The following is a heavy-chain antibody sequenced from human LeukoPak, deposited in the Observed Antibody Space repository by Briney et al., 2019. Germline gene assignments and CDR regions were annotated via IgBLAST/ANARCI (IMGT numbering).Heavy chain of an antibody. D-gene: IGHD3-22*01. CDR2: INPNSGGT. Sequence: ASVKVSCKASGYTFTGYYMHWVRQAPGQGLEWMGWINPNSGGTNYAQKFQGRVTMTRDTSISTAYMELSRLRSDDTAVYYCARDLVYYDSSGMYYFDYWGQGTLVTVSS. CDR1: GYTFTGYY. CDR3: ARDLVYYDSSGMYYFDY. V-gene: IGHV1-2*02. J-gene: IGHJ4*02.